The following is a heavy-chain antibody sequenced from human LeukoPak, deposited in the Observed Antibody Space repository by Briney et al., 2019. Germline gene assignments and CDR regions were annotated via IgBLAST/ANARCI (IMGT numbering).Heavy chain of an antibody. V-gene: IGHV1-18*01. J-gene: IGHJ6*03. CDR1: GYTFTSYG. CDR2: ISAYNGNT. CDR3: ARDGYDFWSGQNPIYYMDV. D-gene: IGHD3-3*01. Sequence: GASVKVSCKASGYTFTSYGISWARQAPGQGLEWMGWISAYNGNTNYAQKLQGRVTMTTDTSTSTAYMELRSLRSDDTAVYYCARDGYDFWSGQNPIYYMDVWGKGTTVTVSS.